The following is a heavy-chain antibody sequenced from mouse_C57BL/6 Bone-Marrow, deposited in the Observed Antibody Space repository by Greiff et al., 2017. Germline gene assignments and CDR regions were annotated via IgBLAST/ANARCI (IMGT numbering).Heavy chain of an antibody. CDR2: IDPEDGDT. CDR3: TITTIVYWAFDV. CDR1: GFNIKDYY. J-gene: IGHJ1*03. D-gene: IGHD1-1*01. V-gene: IGHV14-1*01. Sequence: VQLKQPGAELVRPGASVKLSCTASGFNIKDYYMHWVKQRPEQGLEWIGRIDPEDGDTEYAPKFQGKATLTVDTSSSTAYLQLSSLTSEDAAVYYCTITTIVYWAFDVWGTGTTVTVSS.